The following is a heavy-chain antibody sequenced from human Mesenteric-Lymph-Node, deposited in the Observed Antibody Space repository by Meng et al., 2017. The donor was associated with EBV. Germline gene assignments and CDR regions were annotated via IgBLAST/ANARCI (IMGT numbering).Heavy chain of an antibody. CDR1: GGPSSRVSW. D-gene: IGHD3-9*01. CDR3: ASPSRSRYFDPRRTLVY. Sequence: DLKGARPGVVDPSGSLSLPYAVCGGPSSRVSWRRWVPPPPAKGPEWIGEVYHSGNTNYNPSLKRRVTISVGKSKNQFSLNLNSVTAADTAVYHCASPSRSRYFDPRRTLVYWGQGTLVTVSS. J-gene: IGHJ4*02. CDR2: VYHSGNT. V-gene: IGHV4-4*02.